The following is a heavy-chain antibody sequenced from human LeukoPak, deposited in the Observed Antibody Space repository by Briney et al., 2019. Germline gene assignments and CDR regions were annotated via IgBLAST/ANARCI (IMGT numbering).Heavy chain of an antibody. Sequence: PSETLSHTCTVSGSSISSSSYYWGWIRQPPGKGLEWIGSIYYSGSTYYNPSLKSRVTISVDTSKNQFSLKLSSVTAADTAVYYCARAPRAPWHYGSGSLYGMDVWGQGTTVTVSS. J-gene: IGHJ6*02. V-gene: IGHV4-39*07. CDR1: GSSISSSSYY. CDR3: ARAPRAPWHYGSGSLYGMDV. D-gene: IGHD3-10*01. CDR2: IYYSGST.